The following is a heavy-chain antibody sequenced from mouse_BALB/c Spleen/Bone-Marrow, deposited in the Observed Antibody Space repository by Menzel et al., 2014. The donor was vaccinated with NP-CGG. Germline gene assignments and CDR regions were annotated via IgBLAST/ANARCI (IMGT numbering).Heavy chain of an antibody. CDR3: ARGYGNSAWFAY. J-gene: IGHJ3*01. Sequence: DLLSPGSSVQLSCKASGYTFTSYWINWIQQRPGQGLEWIGRIAPGSGSTYYNEMFKGKATLTVDTSSSTAYIQLSSLSSEDSAGYFCARGYGNSAWFAYWGQGTLVTGSA. CDR1: GYTFTSYW. D-gene: IGHD2-10*02. V-gene: IGHV1S41*01. CDR2: IAPGSGST.